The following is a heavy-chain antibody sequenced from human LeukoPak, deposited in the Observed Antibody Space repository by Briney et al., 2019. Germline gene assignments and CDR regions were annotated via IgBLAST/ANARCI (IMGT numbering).Heavy chain of an antibody. Sequence: ASVKVSCKASGYTFTSYDINWVRQATGQGLEWMGWMNPNSGNTGYAQKFQGRVTMTRNTSISTAYMELSSLRSGDTAVYYCARRVDRTPKGDMDVWGQGTTVAVSS. CDR1: GYTFTSYD. CDR3: ARRVDRTPKGDMDV. CDR2: MNPNSGNT. D-gene: IGHD1-14*01. V-gene: IGHV1-8*01. J-gene: IGHJ6*02.